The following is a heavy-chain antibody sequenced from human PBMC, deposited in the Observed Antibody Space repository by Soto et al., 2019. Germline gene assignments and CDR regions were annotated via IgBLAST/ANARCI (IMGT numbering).Heavy chain of an antibody. J-gene: IGHJ6*03. CDR3: ASIAAAGRYYYYYYMDV. D-gene: IGHD6-13*01. Sequence: SETLSLTCAVYGGSFSGYYWSWIRQPPGKGLEWIGEINHSGSTNYNPSLKSRVTISVDTSKNQFSLKLSSVTAADTAVYYCASIAAAGRYYYYYYMDVWGKGTTVTVSS. CDR1: GGSFSGYY. V-gene: IGHV4-34*09. CDR2: INHSGST.